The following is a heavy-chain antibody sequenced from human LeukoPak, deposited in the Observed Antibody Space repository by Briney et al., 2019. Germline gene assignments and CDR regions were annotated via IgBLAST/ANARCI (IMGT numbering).Heavy chain of an antibody. D-gene: IGHD2-2*01. Sequence: PSETLSLTCAVYGGSSSGYYWSCIRQPPGKGLEWIGEINHSGSTNYNPSLKSRVTISVDTSKNQFSLKLSSVTAADTAVYYCASQESSTSYYFDYWGQGTLVTVSS. CDR2: INHSGST. J-gene: IGHJ4*02. V-gene: IGHV4-34*01. CDR1: GGSSSGYY. CDR3: ASQESSTSYYFDY.